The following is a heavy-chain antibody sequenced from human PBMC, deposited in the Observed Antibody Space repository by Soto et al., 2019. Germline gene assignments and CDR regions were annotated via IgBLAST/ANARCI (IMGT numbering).Heavy chain of an antibody. CDR2: IIPIFGTA. CDR1: GGTFSSYA. J-gene: IGHJ6*02. D-gene: IGHD6-13*01. V-gene: IGHV1-69*06. Sequence: GASVKVSCKASGGTFSSYAISWVRQAPGQGLEWMGGIIPIFGTANYAQKFQGRVTITADKSTSTAYMELSSLRSEDTAVYYCAREGYSSSWYPGDYYYYGMDVWGQGTTVTVSS. CDR3: AREGYSSSWYPGDYYYYGMDV.